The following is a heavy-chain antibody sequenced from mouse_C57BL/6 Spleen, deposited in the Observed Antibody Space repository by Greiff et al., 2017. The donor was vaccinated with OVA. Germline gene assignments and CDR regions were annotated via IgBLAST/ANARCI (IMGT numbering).Heavy chain of an antibody. J-gene: IGHJ3*01. CDR1: GYTFTSYG. D-gene: IGHD1-1*02. CDR3: ARLGVDLFAY. V-gene: IGHV1-81*01. CDR2: IYPRSGNT. Sequence: LVESGAELARPGASVKLSCKASGYTFTSYGISWVKQRTGQGLEWIGEIYPRSGNTYYNEKFKGKATLTADKSSSTAYMELRSLTSEDSAVYFCARLGVDLFAYWGQGTLVTVSA.